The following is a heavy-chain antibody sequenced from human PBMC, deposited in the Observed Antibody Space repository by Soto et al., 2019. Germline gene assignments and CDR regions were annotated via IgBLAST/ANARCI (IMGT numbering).Heavy chain of an antibody. Sequence: LSLTCAVYGGSFSGYYWSWIRQPPGKGLEWIGEINHSGSTNYNPSLKSRVTISVDTSKNQFSLKLSSVTAADTAVYYCACSGSYTPDFDYWGQGTLVTVSS. CDR1: GGSFSGYY. J-gene: IGHJ4*02. D-gene: IGHD1-26*01. CDR2: INHSGST. CDR3: ACSGSYTPDFDY. V-gene: IGHV4-34*01.